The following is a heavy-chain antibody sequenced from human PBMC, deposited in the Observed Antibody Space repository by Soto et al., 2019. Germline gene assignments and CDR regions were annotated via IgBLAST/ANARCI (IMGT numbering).Heavy chain of an antibody. CDR3: AKVPCSGGSCYSFYYMDV. J-gene: IGHJ6*03. Sequence: GGSLRLSCAASGFTFSSYAMSWVRQAPGKGLEWVSAISGSGGSTYYADSVKGRFTISRDNSKNTLYLQMNSLRAEDTAVYYCAKVPCSGGSCYSFYYMDVWGKGTTVTVSS. CDR2: ISGSGGST. CDR1: GFTFSSYA. D-gene: IGHD2-15*01. V-gene: IGHV3-23*01.